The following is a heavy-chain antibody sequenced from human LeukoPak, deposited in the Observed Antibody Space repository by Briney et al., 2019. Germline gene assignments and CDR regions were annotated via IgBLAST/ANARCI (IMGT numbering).Heavy chain of an antibody. CDR3: ARVGGALLWFGPAGFFDY. V-gene: IGHV3-66*01. CDR2: IYSGGST. CDR1: GFTVSSNY. D-gene: IGHD3-10*01. J-gene: IGHJ4*02. Sequence: GGSLRLSCAASGFTVSSNYMSWVRQAPGKGLEWVSVIYSGGSTYYADSVKGRFTISRDNSKNTLYLQMNSLRAEDTAVYYCARVGGALLWFGPAGFFDYWGQGTLVTVSS.